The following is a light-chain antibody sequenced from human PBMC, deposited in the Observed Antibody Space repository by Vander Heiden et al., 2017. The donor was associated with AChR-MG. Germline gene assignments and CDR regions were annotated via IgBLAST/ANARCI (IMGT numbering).Light chain of an antibody. CDR2: GAS. CDR3: QQDGSPLT. Sequence: EIVLTQSPGTLSLSLGERATLSCRASQSISSSYLAWYQQKPGQSPRLLIYGASRRATGIPDRFSGSGSGTDFTLTISRLEPEDFAVYYCQQDGSPLTFGGGTKVEIE. CDR1: QSISSSY. V-gene: IGKV3-20*01. J-gene: IGKJ4*01.